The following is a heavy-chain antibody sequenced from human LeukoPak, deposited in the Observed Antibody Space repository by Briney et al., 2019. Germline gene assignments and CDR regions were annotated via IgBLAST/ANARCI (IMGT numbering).Heavy chain of an antibody. CDR2: ISYDGSNK. J-gene: IGHJ4*02. D-gene: IGHD1-7*01. Sequence: PGGSLRLSCAASGFTFSSYALHWVRQAPGKGLEWVAVISYDGSNKYYADSVKGRFTISRDNSKNTLYLHVNSLRGEDTAAYYCARGPGRTKPFFDYWGQGTLVTVSS. V-gene: IGHV3-30-3*01. CDR3: ARGPGRTKPFFDY. CDR1: GFTFSSYA.